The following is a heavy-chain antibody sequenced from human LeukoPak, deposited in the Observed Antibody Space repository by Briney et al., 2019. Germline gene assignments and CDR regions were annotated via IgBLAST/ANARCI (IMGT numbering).Heavy chain of an antibody. Sequence: GRSLRLSCAASGFTFSSYGMHWVRQAPGKGLEWVAVISYDGGNKYYADSVKGRFTISRDNSKNTLYLQMNSLRAEDTAVYYCARASDYYDSSGYLDYWGQGTLVTVSS. D-gene: IGHD3-22*01. CDR2: ISYDGGNK. CDR3: ARASDYYDSSGYLDY. V-gene: IGHV3-30*03. J-gene: IGHJ4*02. CDR1: GFTFSSYG.